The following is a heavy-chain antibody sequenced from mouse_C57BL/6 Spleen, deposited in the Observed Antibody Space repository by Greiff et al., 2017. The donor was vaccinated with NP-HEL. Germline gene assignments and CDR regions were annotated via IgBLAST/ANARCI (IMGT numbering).Heavy chain of an antibody. CDR2: IHPNSGST. CDR3: ARSRYGYDYFDY. Sequence: QVQLQQPGAELVKPGASVKLSCKASGYTFTSYWMHWVKQRPGQGLEWIGMIHPNSGSTNYNEKFKSKATLTVDKSSSTAYMQLSSLTSEDSAVYYCARSRYGYDYFDYWGQSTTLTVSS. V-gene: IGHV1-64*01. CDR1: GYTFTSYW. J-gene: IGHJ2*01. D-gene: IGHD2-2*01.